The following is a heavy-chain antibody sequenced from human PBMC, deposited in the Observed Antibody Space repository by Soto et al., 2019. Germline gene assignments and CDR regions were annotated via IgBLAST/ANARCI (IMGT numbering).Heavy chain of an antibody. CDR3: AREGRGYNDFDI. J-gene: IGHJ3*02. CDR2: IYHSGST. D-gene: IGHD1-20*01. CDR1: GGSISSGGYS. Sequence: SETLCLTCAVSGGSISSGGYSWSWIRQPPGKGLEWIGYIYHSGSTYYNPSLKSRVTISVDRSKNQFSLKLSSVTAADTAVYHCAREGRGYNDFDIWGQGTMVTRLL. V-gene: IGHV4-30-2*01.